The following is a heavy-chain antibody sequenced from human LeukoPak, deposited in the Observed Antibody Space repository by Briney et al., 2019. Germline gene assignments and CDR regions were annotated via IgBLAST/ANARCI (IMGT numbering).Heavy chain of an antibody. D-gene: IGHD3-10*01. V-gene: IGHV3-11*01. CDR3: ARDRVTPYYYGSGTLGKDY. CDR1: GFTFSDYY. J-gene: IGHJ4*02. CDR2: ISSSGSTI. Sequence: PGGSLRLSCAASGFTFSDYYMSWIRQAPGKGLEWVSYISSSGSTIYYADSVKGRFTISRDNAKNSLYLQMNSLRAEDTAVYYCARDRVTPYYYGSGTLGKDYWGQGTLVTVSS.